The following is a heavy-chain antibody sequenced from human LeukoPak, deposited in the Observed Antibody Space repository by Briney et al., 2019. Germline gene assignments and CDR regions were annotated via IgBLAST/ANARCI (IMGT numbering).Heavy chain of an antibody. CDR2: IYYSGST. V-gene: IGHV4-30-4*08. D-gene: IGHD1-26*01. Sequence: SETLSLTCTVSGGSISSGDYYWSWIRQPPGKGLEWIGYIYYSGSTYYNPSLKSRVTISVDTSKNQFSLKLSSVTAADTAVYYCARVEKRELLIDYWGQGTLVTVSS. J-gene: IGHJ4*02. CDR3: ARVEKRELLIDY. CDR1: GGSISSGDYY.